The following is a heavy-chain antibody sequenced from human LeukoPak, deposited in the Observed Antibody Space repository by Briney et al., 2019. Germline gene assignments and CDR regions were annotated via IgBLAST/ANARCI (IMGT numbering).Heavy chain of an antibody. CDR3: ARAFPFNDYGDPDAFDI. CDR2: AFYSGDT. V-gene: IGHV4-39*02. J-gene: IGHJ3*02. D-gene: IGHD4-17*01. Sequence: KPSETLSLTCTVSGGSIIGSTYYWGWIRQPPGKGLEWIGSAFYSGDTYYKSSLKSRVTISVDTSKNQFSLKLGSVTAADTAVYYCARAFPFNDYGDPDAFDIWGQGTMVTVSS. CDR1: GGSIIGSTYY.